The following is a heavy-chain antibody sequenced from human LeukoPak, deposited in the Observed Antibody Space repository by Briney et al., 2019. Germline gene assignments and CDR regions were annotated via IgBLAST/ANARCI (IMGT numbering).Heavy chain of an antibody. Sequence: PGGSLRLSCAASGFSVSRNYMTWVRQAPGKGLEWVSAISGSGGSTYYADSVKGRFTISRDNSKNTLYLQMNSLRAEDTAVYYCAKVPYRGFGELYIDYWGQGTLVTVSS. CDR2: ISGSGGST. CDR3: AKVPYRGFGELYIDY. J-gene: IGHJ4*02. D-gene: IGHD3-10*01. V-gene: IGHV3-23*01. CDR1: GFSVSRNY.